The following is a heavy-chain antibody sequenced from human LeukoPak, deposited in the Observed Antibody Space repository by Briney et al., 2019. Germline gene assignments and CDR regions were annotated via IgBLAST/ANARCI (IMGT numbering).Heavy chain of an antibody. CDR1: GYIFSNYG. J-gene: IGHJ4*02. Sequence: ASVKVSCKASGYIFSNYGFSWVRQAPGQGLEWMGWISAKNGDTDYAQKFQGRVTLTTDTATNTAYMELRSLRSDDTAVYYCARDIAVTNFDYWAREPCSPSPQ. CDR3: ARDIAVTNFDY. V-gene: IGHV1-18*01. D-gene: IGHD4-17*01. CDR2: ISAKNGDT.